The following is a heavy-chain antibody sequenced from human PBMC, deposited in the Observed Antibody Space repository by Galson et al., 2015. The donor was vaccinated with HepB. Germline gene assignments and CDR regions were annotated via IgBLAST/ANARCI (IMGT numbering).Heavy chain of an antibody. D-gene: IGHD5-12*01. CDR1: GFTFNTYA. J-gene: IGHJ4*02. CDR3: AKDYYSGSFFDY. CDR2: ISGSGGST. V-gene: IGHV3-23*01. Sequence: SLRLSCATSGFTFNTYAMSWVRQAPGKGLEWVSGISGSGGSTYYADSVKGRFTISRDNSKNTLYLQMNSLRVEDTAAYYCAKDYYSGSFFDYWGQGTLVTVSS.